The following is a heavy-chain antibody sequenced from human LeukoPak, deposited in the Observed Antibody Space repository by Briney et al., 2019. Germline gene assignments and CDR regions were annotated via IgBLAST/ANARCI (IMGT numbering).Heavy chain of an antibody. CDR3: ARAPRIMITFGGFLNFDY. V-gene: IGHV1-18*01. Sequence: GASVKVSCKASGYTFISYGISWVRQAPGQGLEWMGWISAYNGNTNYAQKLQGRVTMTRDTSISTAYMELSRLRSDDTAVYYCARAPRIMITFGGFLNFDYWGQGTLVTVSS. D-gene: IGHD3-16*01. J-gene: IGHJ4*02. CDR2: ISAYNGNT. CDR1: GYTFISYG.